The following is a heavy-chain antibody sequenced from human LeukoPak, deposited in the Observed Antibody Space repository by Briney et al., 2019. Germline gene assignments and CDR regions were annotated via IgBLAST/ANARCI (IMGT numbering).Heavy chain of an antibody. CDR1: GYTFTGYY. Sequence: ASVKVSCKASGYTFTGYYMHWVRQAPGQGLEWMGWINPNSGGTNYAQKFQGRVTMTRDTSISTAYMELSRLRSDDTAVYYCAIRATVAGWGFDYWGQGTLVTVSS. J-gene: IGHJ4*02. V-gene: IGHV1-2*02. D-gene: IGHD6-19*01. CDR3: AIRATVAGWGFDY. CDR2: INPNSGGT.